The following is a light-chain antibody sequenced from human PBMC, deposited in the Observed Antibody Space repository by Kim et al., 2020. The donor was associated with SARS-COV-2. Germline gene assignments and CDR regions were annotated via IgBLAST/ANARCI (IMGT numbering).Light chain of an antibody. CDR2: YDS. J-gene: IGLJ2*01. Sequence: SYELTQPPSVSVAPGKTASITCAGNNIGSKSAHWYQQKPGQAPVLVIYYDSERPSGIPERFSGSNSGNTATLTISRDEAGDEADYYCQVWDSSSERVVLGGGTQLTVL. V-gene: IGLV3-21*04. CDR3: QVWDSSSERVV. CDR1: NIGSKS.